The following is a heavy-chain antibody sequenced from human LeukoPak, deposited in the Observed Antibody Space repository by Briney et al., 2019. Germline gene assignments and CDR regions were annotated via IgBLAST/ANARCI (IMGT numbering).Heavy chain of an antibody. CDR3: ARDLVSGYSYGLPAY. J-gene: IGHJ4*02. V-gene: IGHV3-30-3*01. CDR1: GFTFSTYA. Sequence: PGGSLGLSCAASGFTFSTYAMSWVRQAPGKGLEWVAVISYDGSNKYYADSVKGRFTISRDNSKNTLYLQMNSLRAEDTAVYYCARDLVSGYSYGLPAYWGQGTLVTVSS. D-gene: IGHD5-18*01. CDR2: ISYDGSNK.